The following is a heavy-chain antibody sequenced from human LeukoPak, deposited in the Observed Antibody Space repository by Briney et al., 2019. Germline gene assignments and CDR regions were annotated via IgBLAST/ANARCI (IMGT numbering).Heavy chain of an antibody. V-gene: IGHV1-2*02. J-gene: IGHJ6*02. Sequence: ASVKVSCKASGYTFTGYYMHWVRQAPGQGLEWMGWINPNSGGTNYAQKFQGRVTMTRDTSISTAYMELSRLRSDDTAVYYCARLLRCSSPYYYYGMDVWGQGTTVTVSS. D-gene: IGHD4-17*01. CDR2: INPNSGGT. CDR1: GYTFTGYY. CDR3: ARLLRCSSPYYYYGMDV.